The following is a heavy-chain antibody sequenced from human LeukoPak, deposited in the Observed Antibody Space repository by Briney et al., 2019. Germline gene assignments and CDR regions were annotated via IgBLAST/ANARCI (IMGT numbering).Heavy chain of an antibody. Sequence: ASVKVSCKASGYTFTSYGICWVRQAPGQGLEWMGWISAYNGNTKYAQNLQARVTMTTDTSTNTAYMELRSLRSDDTAVYYCARHQADYYGSGSDFFDYWGQGTLVTVSS. V-gene: IGHV1-18*01. CDR3: ARHQADYYGSGSDFFDY. CDR2: ISAYNGNT. J-gene: IGHJ4*02. D-gene: IGHD3-10*01. CDR1: GYTFTSYG.